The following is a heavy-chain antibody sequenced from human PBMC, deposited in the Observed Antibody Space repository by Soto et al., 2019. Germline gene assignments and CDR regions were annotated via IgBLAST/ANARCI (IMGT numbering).Heavy chain of an antibody. CDR2: ISSSGGST. D-gene: IGHD5-18*01. Sequence: GGTLSLSCSASGFTFNSYVLHWVRQAPGKGLEYVSSISSSGGSTYYAASVKGRFTISRQNPKKTLYLQMSTLIAEDTAVDYCMKDRGCEYSYGTPCFGIWGHGTMVTVSS. J-gene: IGHJ3*02. CDR3: MKDRGCEYSYGTPCFGI. CDR1: GFTFNSYV. V-gene: IGHV3-64D*08.